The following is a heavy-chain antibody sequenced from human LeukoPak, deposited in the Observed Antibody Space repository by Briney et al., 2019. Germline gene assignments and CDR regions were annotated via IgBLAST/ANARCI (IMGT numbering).Heavy chain of an antibody. CDR2: ISYDGTNK. CDR3: AKGGRYFDWLVSDY. Sequence: GGSLRLSCVASGFIFTDFALHWVRQAPGKGLEWVAVISYDGTNKFYADSVKGRFIISRDNSKNTLYLQMNSLRTEDTALYYCAKGGRYFDWLVSDYWGQGTRVTVSS. J-gene: IGHJ4*02. V-gene: IGHV3-30*04. D-gene: IGHD3-9*01. CDR1: GFIFTDFA.